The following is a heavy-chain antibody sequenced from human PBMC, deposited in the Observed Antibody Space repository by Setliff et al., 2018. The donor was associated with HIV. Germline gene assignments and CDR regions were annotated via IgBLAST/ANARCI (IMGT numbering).Heavy chain of an antibody. CDR1: GLTISNFD. D-gene: IGHD3-10*01. Sequence: ALRLSCTASGLTISNFDMNWVRQAPGKGLEWVSYITSSGSITYYADSVKGRFTVSRDSAQSSLYLQMSSLRAEDTAVYYCARDYLYYNMYNGSPVYGMDVWGQGTTVTVSS. V-gene: IGHV3-48*03. CDR3: ARDYLYYNMYNGSPVYGMDV. J-gene: IGHJ6*02. CDR2: ITSSGSIT.